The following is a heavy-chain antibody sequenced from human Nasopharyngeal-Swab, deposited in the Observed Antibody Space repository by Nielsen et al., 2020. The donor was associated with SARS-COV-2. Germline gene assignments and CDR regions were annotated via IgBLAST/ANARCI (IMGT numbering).Heavy chain of an antibody. CDR2: ISGDGGST. CDR1: GFTFDDYA. Sequence: GESLKISCAASGFTFDDYAMHWVRQAPGKGLEWVSLISGDGGSTYYADSVKGRFTISRDNSKNSLYLQMNSLRTEDTALYYCARAGWELPWYFDLRGRGTLVTVSS. CDR3: ARAGWELPWYFDL. D-gene: IGHD1-26*01. V-gene: IGHV3-43*02. J-gene: IGHJ2*01.